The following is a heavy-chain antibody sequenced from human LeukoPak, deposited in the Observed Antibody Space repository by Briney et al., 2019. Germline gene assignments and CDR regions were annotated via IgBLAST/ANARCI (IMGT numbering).Heavy chain of an antibody. D-gene: IGHD2-2*01. J-gene: IGHJ4*02. Sequence: PGGSLRLSCAASGFTFSSYAMSWVRQAPGKGLEWVSAISGSGGSTYYADSVKGRFTISRDNSKNTLYLQMNSLRAEDTAVYYCAKDLHIVVVPAAIVYFDYRGQGTLVTVSS. CDR2: ISGSGGST. CDR3: AKDLHIVVVPAAIVYFDY. V-gene: IGHV3-23*01. CDR1: GFTFSSYA.